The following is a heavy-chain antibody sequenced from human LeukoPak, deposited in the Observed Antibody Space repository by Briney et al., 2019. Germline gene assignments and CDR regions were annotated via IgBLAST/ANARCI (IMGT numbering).Heavy chain of an antibody. CDR2: IYYSGST. D-gene: IGHD6-19*01. V-gene: IGHV4-39*07. CDR3: ARGYRSGSYFDY. J-gene: IGHJ4*03. Sequence: PSETLSLTCTVSGGSISSSSYYWGWIRQPPGKGLEWIGSIYYSGSTYYNPSLKSRVTISVDTSKNQFSLKLSSVTAADTAVYYCARGYRSGSYFDYWGQGTLVTVSS. CDR1: GGSISSSSYY.